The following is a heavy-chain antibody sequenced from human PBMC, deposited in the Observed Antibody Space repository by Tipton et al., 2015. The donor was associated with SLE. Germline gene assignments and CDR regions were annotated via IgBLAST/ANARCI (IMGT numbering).Heavy chain of an antibody. CDR2: IYYTGRT. J-gene: IGHJ2*01. V-gene: IGHV4-31*03. D-gene: IGHD5/OR15-5a*01. CDR3: ARVYRPDWYFDL. CDR1: GGSISTGGYF. Sequence: TLSLTCSVSGGSISTGGYFWSWIRQHPGKGLEWIGYIYYTGRTYYSPSFRSRVTISVDTSKNQFSLKVRSVTAADTAVYFCARVYRPDWYFDLWGRGSLVPVSS.